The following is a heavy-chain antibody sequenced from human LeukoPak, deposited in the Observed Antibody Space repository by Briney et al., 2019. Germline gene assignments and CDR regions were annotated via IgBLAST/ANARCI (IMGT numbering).Heavy chain of an antibody. CDR1: GFTFSSYN. V-gene: IGHV3-21*01. CDR3: ARVFCSSTSCFDY. J-gene: IGHJ4*02. D-gene: IGHD2-2*01. CDR2: ISSSSYI. Sequence: GGSLRLSCAASGFTFSSYNMNWVRQAPGKGLEWVSSISSSSYIYYADSVKGRFTISRDNAKNSLYLQMNSLRAEDTAVYYCARVFCSSTSCFDYWGQGTLVTVSS.